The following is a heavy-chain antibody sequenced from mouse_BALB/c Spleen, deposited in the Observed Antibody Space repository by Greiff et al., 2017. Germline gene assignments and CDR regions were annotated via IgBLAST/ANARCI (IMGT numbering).Heavy chain of an antibody. CDR3: ARVGVRRFFDY. Sequence: LVESGPELVKPGASVRISCKASGYTFTSYYIPWVKQRPGQGLEWIGWIYPGNVNTKYNEKFKGKATLTADKSSSTAYMQLSSLTSEDSAVYFCARVGVRRFFDYGGQGTTLTVSS. J-gene: IGHJ2*01. D-gene: IGHD2-14*01. CDR1: GYTFTSYY. V-gene: IGHV1S56*01. CDR2: IYPGNVNT.